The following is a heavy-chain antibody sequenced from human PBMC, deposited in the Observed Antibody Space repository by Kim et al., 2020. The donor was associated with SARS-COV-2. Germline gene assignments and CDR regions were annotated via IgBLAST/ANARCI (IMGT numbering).Heavy chain of an antibody. CDR3: ARDRLLRYGLDV. D-gene: IGHD4-17*01. Sequence: YYNPSRKSRITISVDTSKNQFSLKLSSVTAADTAVYFCARDRLLRYGLDVRGQGTTVTVSS. V-gene: IGHV4-30-2*05. J-gene: IGHJ6*02.